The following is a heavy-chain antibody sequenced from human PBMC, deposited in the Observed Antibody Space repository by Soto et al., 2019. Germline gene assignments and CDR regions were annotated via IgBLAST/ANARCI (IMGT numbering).Heavy chain of an antibody. D-gene: IGHD6-19*01. J-gene: IGHJ4*02. V-gene: IGHV1-69*13. Sequence: SVKVSCKASGGTFSSHAISWVRQAPGQGLEWMGGIIPIFGTANYAQKFQGRVTITADESTSTAYMELSSLRSEDTAVYYCARPASSGWYAFDYWGQGTLVTVSS. CDR1: GGTFSSHA. CDR3: ARPASSGWYAFDY. CDR2: IIPIFGTA.